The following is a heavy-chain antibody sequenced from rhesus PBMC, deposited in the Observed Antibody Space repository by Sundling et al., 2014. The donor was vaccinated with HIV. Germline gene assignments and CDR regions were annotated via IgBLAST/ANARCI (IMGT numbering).Heavy chain of an antibody. CDR2: IYGSGGST. V-gene: IGHV4-93*01. Sequence: QVQLQESGPAVVKPSETLSLTCAVSGASISSSNWWSWIRQSPGKGLEWIGNIYGSGGSTEYNPSLKSRVTISKDTSKNQFSLKLSSVTAADTAVYYCARVILAGTLFDYWGQGALVTVSS. CDR3: ARVILAGTLFDY. CDR1: GASISSSNW. D-gene: IGHD1-1-1*01. J-gene: IGHJ4*01.